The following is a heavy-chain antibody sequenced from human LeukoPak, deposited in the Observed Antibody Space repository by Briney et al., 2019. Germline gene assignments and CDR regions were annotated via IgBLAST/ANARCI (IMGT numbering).Heavy chain of an antibody. V-gene: IGHV3-23*01. Sequence: GGSLRLSCAASGFTFSRYAMSWVRQAPGKGLEWVSAISGSGGSTYYADSVKGRFTISRDNSKNTLYLQMNSLRAEDTAVYYCAKDLAGSGLFDYWGQGTLVTVSS. D-gene: IGHD6-19*01. CDR3: AKDLAGSGLFDY. J-gene: IGHJ4*02. CDR1: GFTFSRYA. CDR2: ISGSGGST.